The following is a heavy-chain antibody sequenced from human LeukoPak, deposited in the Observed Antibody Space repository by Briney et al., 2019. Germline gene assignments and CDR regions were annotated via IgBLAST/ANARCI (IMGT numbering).Heavy chain of an antibody. CDR3: TTALRDYDGFDY. CDR1: GFTFSNAW. J-gene: IGHJ4*02. D-gene: IGHD3-22*01. V-gene: IGHV3-15*01. CDR2: IKSKTEGGTT. Sequence: GGSLRLSSAASGFTFSNAWMPWVRQAPRKGLEWVGRIKSKTEGGTTDYAAPVKGRFTISRDDSKNTLYLQMNSLKTEDTAVYYCTTALRDYDGFDYWGQGTLVTVSS.